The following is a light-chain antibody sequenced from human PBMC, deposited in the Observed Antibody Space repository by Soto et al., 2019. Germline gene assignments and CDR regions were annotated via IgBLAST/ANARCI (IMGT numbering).Light chain of an antibody. CDR3: QQYNKWPYT. Sequence: EMVMTQSPATLSVSPGERATLSCRASQSVSSNLAWYQQKPGQAPRLLIYGASTRATGIPARFSGSGSGAAFTRTISGLQSEDFAVYYCQQYNKWPYTFGQGTNLEIK. CDR1: QSVSSN. CDR2: GAS. V-gene: IGKV3-15*01. J-gene: IGKJ2*01.